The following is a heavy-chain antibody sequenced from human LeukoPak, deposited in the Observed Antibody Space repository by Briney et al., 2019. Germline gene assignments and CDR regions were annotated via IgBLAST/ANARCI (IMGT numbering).Heavy chain of an antibody. J-gene: IGHJ4*02. V-gene: IGHV3-30*18. D-gene: IGHD6-19*01. Sequence: GRSPRLSCAASGFTFSSYGMHWVRQAPGKGLEWVAVISYDGSNKYYADSVKGRFTISRDNSKNTLYLQMNSLRAEDTAVYYCAKDRGSGWYTFGYWGQGTLVTVSS. CDR1: GFTFSSYG. CDR2: ISYDGSNK. CDR3: AKDRGSGWYTFGY.